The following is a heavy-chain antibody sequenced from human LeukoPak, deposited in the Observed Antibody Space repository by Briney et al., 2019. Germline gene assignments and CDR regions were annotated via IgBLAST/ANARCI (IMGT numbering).Heavy chain of an antibody. J-gene: IGHJ4*02. V-gene: IGHV3-30*04. CDR3: ARGGGTEWLLVPFEY. CDR1: GFTFSSYA. Sequence: GGSLRLSCAASGFTFSSYAMHWVRQAPGKGLEWVALISYDGSINDYADSVKGRFTISRDNSKNTLYLQMNSLRAEDTAVYYCARGGGTEWLLVPFEYWGQGTLVTVSS. D-gene: IGHD3-22*01. CDR2: ISYDGSIN.